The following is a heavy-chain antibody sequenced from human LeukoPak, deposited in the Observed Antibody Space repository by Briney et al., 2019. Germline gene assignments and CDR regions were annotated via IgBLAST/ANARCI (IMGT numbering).Heavy chain of an antibody. D-gene: IGHD3-22*01. CDR3: AREAGYYYDSSGYSFDY. J-gene: IGHJ4*02. CDR2: IWYDGSNK. CDR1: GFTFSSYG. Sequence: PGRSLRLSCAASGFTFSSYGMHWVRQAPGKGLEWVAVIWYDGSNKYYADSVKGRFTISRDNAKNTLYLQMNSLRAEDTAVYYCAREAGYYYDSSGYSFDYWGQGTLVTVSS. V-gene: IGHV3-33*01.